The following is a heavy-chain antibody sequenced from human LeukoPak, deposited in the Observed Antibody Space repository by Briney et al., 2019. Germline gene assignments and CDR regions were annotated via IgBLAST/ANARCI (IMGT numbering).Heavy chain of an antibody. J-gene: IGHJ4*02. CDR1: GGSITGYY. CDR2: IYDSGNT. V-gene: IGHV4-59*01. Sequence: PSETLSLTCTVSGGSITGYYQWIRQPPGKGLEWIGYIYDSGNTNYNPSLESRVTISIHTSKNQFSLKLSSVTAADTAVYYCARVVDNWNVAVFDYWGQGTLVTVSS. D-gene: IGHD1-20*01. CDR3: ARVVDNWNVAVFDY.